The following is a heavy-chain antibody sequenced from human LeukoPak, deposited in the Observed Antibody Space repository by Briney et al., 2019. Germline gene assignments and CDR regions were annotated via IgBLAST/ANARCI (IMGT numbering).Heavy chain of an antibody. CDR1: RASAISGSYY. V-gene: IGHV4-61*02. Sequence: PSETLSLTCTVSRASAISGSYYWTWIRQPAGKGLEWIGRIYTGGSTDYNPALKSRVTISVDTSKNQFSLKLSSVTAADTAVYYCARDRGWLVTATYYFDYWGQGTLVTVSS. D-gene: IGHD2-21*02. CDR3: ARDRGWLVTATYYFDY. CDR2: IYTGGST. J-gene: IGHJ4*02.